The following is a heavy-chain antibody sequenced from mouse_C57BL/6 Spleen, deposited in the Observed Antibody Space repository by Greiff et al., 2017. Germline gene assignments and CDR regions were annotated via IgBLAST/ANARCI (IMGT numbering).Heavy chain of an antibody. D-gene: IGHD2-2*01. J-gene: IGHJ3*01. CDR1: GYTFTDYY. Sequence: EVKLMESGPVLVKPGASVKMSCKASGYTFTDYYMNWVKQSHGKSLEWIGVINPYNGGTSYNQKFKGKATLTVDKYSSTAYMELNSRTSEDSAIYYCARSTGMVTTEGFDYWGQGTMVTVSA. CDR3: ARSTGMVTTEGFDY. V-gene: IGHV1-19*01. CDR2: INPYNGGT.